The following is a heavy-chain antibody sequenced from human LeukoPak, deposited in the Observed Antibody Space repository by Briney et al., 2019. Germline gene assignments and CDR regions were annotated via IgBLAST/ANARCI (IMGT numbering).Heavy chain of an antibody. CDR3: ARGHKYYDFWSGSKGGRFDY. CDR2: INHSGST. V-gene: IGHV4-34*01. Sequence: PSETLSLTCAVYGGSFSGYYWSWIRQPPGKGLEWIGEINHSGSTNYNPSLKSRVTISVDTSKNQFSLKLSSVTAADTAVYYCARGHKYYDFWSGSKGGRFDYWGQGTLVTVSS. J-gene: IGHJ4*02. CDR1: GGSFSGYY. D-gene: IGHD3-3*01.